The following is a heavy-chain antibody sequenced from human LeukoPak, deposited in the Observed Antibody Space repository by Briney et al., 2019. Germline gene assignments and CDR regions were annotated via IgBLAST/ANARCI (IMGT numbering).Heavy chain of an antibody. J-gene: IGHJ5*02. CDR1: GFRFSDFT. Sequence: GGSLRLSCAASGFRFSDFTMNWVRQAPGKGPEWVSAICGRGGSTYYADSVGRRFTISRDNSKDMVYLQMNSLKVEDTATYYCGKEGGAWGQGTKVTVSS. V-gene: IGHV3-23*01. CDR2: ICGRGGST. CDR3: GKEGGA. D-gene: IGHD3-16*01.